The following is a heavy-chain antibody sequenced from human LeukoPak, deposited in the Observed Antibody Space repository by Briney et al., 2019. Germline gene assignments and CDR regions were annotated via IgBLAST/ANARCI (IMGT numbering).Heavy chain of an antibody. Sequence: ASVKVSCKASGYTFTGYYMHWVRQAPGQGLEWMGWINPNSGGTNHAQKFQGRVTMTGDTSISTAYMELTRVRSDDTAVYYCARGAWIGSGSPYYFDYWGQGTLVTVSS. CDR1: GYTFTGYY. J-gene: IGHJ4*02. CDR3: ARGAWIGSGSPYYFDY. CDR2: INPNSGGT. D-gene: IGHD3-10*01. V-gene: IGHV1-2*02.